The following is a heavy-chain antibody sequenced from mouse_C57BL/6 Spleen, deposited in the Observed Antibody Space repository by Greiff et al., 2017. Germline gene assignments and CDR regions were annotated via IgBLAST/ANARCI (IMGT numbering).Heavy chain of an antibody. J-gene: IGHJ4*01. CDR2: IDPETGGT. V-gene: IGHV1-15*01. CDR1: GYTFTDYE. Sequence: VKLMESGAELVRPGASVTLSCKASGYTFTDYEMHWVKQTPVHGLEWIGAIDPETGGTAYNQKFKGKAILTADKSSSTAYMELRSLTSEDSAVYYCTQRDYAMDYWGQGTSVTVSS. CDR3: TQRDYAMDY.